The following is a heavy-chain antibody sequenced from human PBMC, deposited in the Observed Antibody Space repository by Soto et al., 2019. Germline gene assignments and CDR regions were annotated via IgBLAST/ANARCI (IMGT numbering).Heavy chain of an antibody. CDR3: AHRQSTYYDLWSGYY. V-gene: IGHV2-5*01. CDR2: IYWNDDK. D-gene: IGHD3-3*01. CDR1: GLSLSTSGVA. J-gene: IGHJ4*02. Sequence: GPTLVNPTQTLTLTCTFSGLSLSTSGVAVGWIRQPPGKALEWLALIYWNDDKHYSPSLKSRLTITKDTSKNQVVLTMTNMDPVDTATYYCAHRQSTYYDLWSGYYWGQGILVTVSS.